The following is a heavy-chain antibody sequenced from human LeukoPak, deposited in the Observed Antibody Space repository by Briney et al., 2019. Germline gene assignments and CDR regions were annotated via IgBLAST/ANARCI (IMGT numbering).Heavy chain of an antibody. Sequence: PGGSLRLSCSASGFTFSRYSMYSVRQAPGKGLEIVSGISSDGDTTYYTDSAKGRFTISRDNSQDTLCLQMSSLRPEDTAVYYCVKRERSAFTFDYWGQGTLVTVSS. J-gene: IGHJ4*02. CDR3: VKRERSAFTFDY. CDR2: ISSDGDTT. CDR1: GFTFSRYS. D-gene: IGHD1-1*01. V-gene: IGHV3-64D*06.